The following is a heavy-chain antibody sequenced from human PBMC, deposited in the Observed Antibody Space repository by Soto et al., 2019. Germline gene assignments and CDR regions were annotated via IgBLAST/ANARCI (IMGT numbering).Heavy chain of an antibody. V-gene: IGHV4-31*03. CDR3: RVYGPTRYWYFDL. J-gene: IGHJ2*01. CDR1: GGSISSGGYY. Sequence: QLQLQESGPGLVKPSQTLSLTCTVSGGSISSGGYYWSWIRQHPGKGLEWIGYIYYSGSTYYNPSLKSRVTISVDTSKNQFSLKLSSVTAADTAVYYCRVYGPTRYWYFDLWGRGTLVTVSS. D-gene: IGHD4-17*01. CDR2: IYYSGST.